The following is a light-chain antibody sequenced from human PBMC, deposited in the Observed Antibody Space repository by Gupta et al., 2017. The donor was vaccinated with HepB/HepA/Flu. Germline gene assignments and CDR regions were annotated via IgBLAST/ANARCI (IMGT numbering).Light chain of an antibody. CDR1: QSLLHSNGFNY. CDR2: LGS. J-gene: IGKJ4*01. CDR3: RQCLQTPLT. V-gene: IGKV2-28*01. Sequence: DFVMTQSPLSLPVTPGEPASISCRSSQSLLHSNGFNYLDWYVQKPGQSPQILIYLGSNRASGVPDRFSGSGSGTNFTLKISMVDAEDVGVYYCRQCLQTPLTFGGGTKLEIK.